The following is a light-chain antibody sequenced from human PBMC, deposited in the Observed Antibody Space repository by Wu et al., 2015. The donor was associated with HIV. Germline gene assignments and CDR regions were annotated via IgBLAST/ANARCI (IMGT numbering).Light chain of an antibody. J-gene: IGKJ2*03. Sequence: EIVLTQSPGTLSLSRGERATLSCRASQSVSSSYLAWYQQKPGQAPRLLIYGASTRATGIPARFSGSGSGTEFTLTISSLQSEDFAVYYCQQYNNWPPENSFGQGTKLEIK. CDR3: QQYNNWPPENS. CDR2: GAS. CDR1: QSVSSSY. V-gene: IGKV3-15*01.